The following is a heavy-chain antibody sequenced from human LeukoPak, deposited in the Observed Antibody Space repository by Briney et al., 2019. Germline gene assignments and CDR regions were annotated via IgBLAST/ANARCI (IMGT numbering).Heavy chain of an antibody. CDR1: GFTFSSYG. CDR2: ISYDGSNK. D-gene: IGHD1-26*01. V-gene: IGHV3-30*18. J-gene: IGHJ4*02. CDR3: AKGVYGPGIVAGY. Sequence: GGSLRLSCAASGFTFSSYGMHWVRQAPGKGLEWVAVISYDGSNKYYADSVKGRFTISRDNSKNTLYLQMNSLRAEDTAVYYCAKGVYGPGIVAGYWGQGTLVTVSS.